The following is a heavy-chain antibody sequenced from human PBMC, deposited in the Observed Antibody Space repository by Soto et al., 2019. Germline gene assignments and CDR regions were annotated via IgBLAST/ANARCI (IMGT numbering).Heavy chain of an antibody. CDR3: ARDNRKERWLEGLNAMDV. J-gene: IGHJ6*02. Sequence: QVQLVQSGPEVKKPGASVKVSCKASDYTFTTYGISWVRQAPGQGLEWMGWISGYNGQTNYPQKFRGRVTLTTDTSTSTAYMERRSLRSDDTAMYYCARDNRKERWLEGLNAMDVWGQGTTVTVSS. CDR1: DYTFTTYG. V-gene: IGHV1-18*04. CDR2: ISGYNGQT. D-gene: IGHD5-18*01.